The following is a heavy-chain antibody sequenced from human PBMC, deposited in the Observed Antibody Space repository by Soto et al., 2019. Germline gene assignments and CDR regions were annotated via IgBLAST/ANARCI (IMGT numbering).Heavy chain of an antibody. J-gene: IGHJ5*02. CDR2: IGYDGSNK. D-gene: IGHD6-13*01. V-gene: IGHV3-33*01. Sequence: QVQLVESGGGVVQPGRSLRLSCAASGFTFSSYGMHWVRQAPGKGLEWVAVIGYDGSNKYYADSVKGRFTISRDNSKNTLYLQMNSLRAEDTAVYYCAREGIAAAGIGWFDPWGQGTLVTVSS. CDR3: AREGIAAAGIGWFDP. CDR1: GFTFSSYG.